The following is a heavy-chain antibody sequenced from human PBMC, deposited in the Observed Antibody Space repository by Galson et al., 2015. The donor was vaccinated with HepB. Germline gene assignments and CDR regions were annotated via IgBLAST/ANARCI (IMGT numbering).Heavy chain of an antibody. CDR2: ISGSGGST. J-gene: IGHJ5*02. D-gene: IGHD5-12*01. Sequence: SLRLSCAASGFTFSSYAMSWVRQAPGKGLEWVSAISGSGGSTYYADSVKGRFTISRDNSKNTLYLQMNSLRAEDTAVYYCAKGPPRDSGYDRRFDPWGQGTLVTVSS. CDR1: GFTFSSYA. V-gene: IGHV3-23*01. CDR3: AKGPPRDSGYDRRFDP.